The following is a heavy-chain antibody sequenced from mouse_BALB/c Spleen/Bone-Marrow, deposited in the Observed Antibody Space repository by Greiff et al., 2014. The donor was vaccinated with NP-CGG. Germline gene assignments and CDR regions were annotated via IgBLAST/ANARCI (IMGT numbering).Heavy chain of an antibody. V-gene: IGHV1-55*01. D-gene: IGHD2-4*01. Sequence: QVQLKESGAELVKPGTSVKMSCKASGYTFTSYWMHWVKQRPGQGLEWIGDIYPGSDSTNYNDKFKSKAKLTVDTSSSTAYMQINSRTSEDYAVYYYARRNDYDDSYFAYWGQGTTLTVSS. CDR1: GYTFTSYW. J-gene: IGHJ2*01. CDR3: ARRNDYDDSYFAY. CDR2: IYPGSDST.